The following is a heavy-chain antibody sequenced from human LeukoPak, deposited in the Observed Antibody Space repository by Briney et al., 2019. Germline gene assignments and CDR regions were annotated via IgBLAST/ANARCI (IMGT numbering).Heavy chain of an antibody. D-gene: IGHD5-18*01. CDR1: GFTFSSYS. J-gene: IGHJ4*02. CDR3: ARHFTAMAAYYFDY. Sequence: PGGSLRLSCAASGFTFSSYSMNWVRQAPGKGLEWVSYISSSTNTIYYADSVKGRFTISRDSAKDSLSLQMNSLRAEDTAVYYCARHFTAMAAYYFDYWGQGTLVTVSS. CDR2: ISSSTNTI. V-gene: IGHV3-48*01.